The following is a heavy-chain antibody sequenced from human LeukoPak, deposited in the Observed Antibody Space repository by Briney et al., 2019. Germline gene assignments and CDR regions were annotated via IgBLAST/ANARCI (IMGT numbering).Heavy chain of an antibody. D-gene: IGHD3-10*01. J-gene: IGHJ6*03. CDR1: GYTFTGYY. V-gene: IGHV1-46*01. CDR3: AANRVTMVRGVPKSDAYYYYYMDV. Sequence: AASVKVSCKASGYTFTGYYMHWVRQAPGQGLEWMGIINPSGGSTSYAQKFQGRVTMTRDTSTSTVYMELSSLRSEDTAVYYCAANRVTMVRGVPKSDAYYYYYMDVWGKGTTVTISS. CDR2: INPSGGST.